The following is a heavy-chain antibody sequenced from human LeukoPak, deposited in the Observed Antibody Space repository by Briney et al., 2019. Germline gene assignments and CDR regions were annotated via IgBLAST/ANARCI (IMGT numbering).Heavy chain of an antibody. D-gene: IGHD3-10*01. CDR2: IYYSGST. CDR3: ASKRGFRYDAFDI. V-gene: IGHV4-39*01. Sequence: PSETLSLTCTVSGGSISSSSYYWGWIRQPPGKGLEWIGSIYYSGSTYYNLSLKSRVTISVDTSKNQFSLKLSSVTAADTAVYYCASKRGFRYDAFDIWGQGTMVTVSS. J-gene: IGHJ3*02. CDR1: GGSISSSSYY.